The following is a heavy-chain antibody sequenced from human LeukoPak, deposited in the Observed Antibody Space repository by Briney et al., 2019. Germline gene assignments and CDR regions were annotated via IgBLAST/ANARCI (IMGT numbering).Heavy chain of an antibody. Sequence: PGGSLRLSCAASGFTFSGSAMHWVRQASGKGLEWVGRIRSKANSYATAYAASVKGRFTISRDDSKNTAYLQTNSLKTEDTAVYYCTQFGGVIVDDYWGQGTLVTVSS. CDR1: GFTFSGSA. D-gene: IGHD3-16*02. V-gene: IGHV3-73*01. CDR3: TQFGGVIVDDY. CDR2: IRSKANSYAT. J-gene: IGHJ4*02.